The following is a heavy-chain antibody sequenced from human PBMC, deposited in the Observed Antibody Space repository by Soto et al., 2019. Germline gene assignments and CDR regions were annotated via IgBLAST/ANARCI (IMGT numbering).Heavy chain of an antibody. CDR3: TTDRGYLTFDY. D-gene: IGHD3-22*01. V-gene: IGHV3-7*01. CDR1: GFTFSSYW. Sequence: GWSLRLSCAASGFTFSSYWMSWVRQAPGKGLEWVANIKQDGSEKYYVDSVKGRFTISRDNAKNSLYLQMNSLRAEDTAMYYCTTDRGYLTFDYWGPGTLLTVSS. J-gene: IGHJ4*02. CDR2: IKQDGSEK.